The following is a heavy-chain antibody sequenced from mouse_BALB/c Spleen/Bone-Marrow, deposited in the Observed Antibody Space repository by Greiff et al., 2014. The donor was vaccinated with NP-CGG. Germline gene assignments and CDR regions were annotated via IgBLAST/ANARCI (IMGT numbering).Heavy chain of an antibody. D-gene: IGHD4-1*01. CDR3: TRARPGGFAY. V-gene: IGHV1S81*02. J-gene: IGHJ3*01. CDR2: INPSNGGP. Sequence: QVQLQQSGAELVKPGASVKLSCKASGCTFTNYYMYWVKQRPGQGLEWIGEINPSNGGPNFNEKFKSKATLTVDKSSSTAYMQLSSLTSEDSAVYYCTRARPGGFAYWGQGTLVTVSA. CDR1: GCTFTNYY.